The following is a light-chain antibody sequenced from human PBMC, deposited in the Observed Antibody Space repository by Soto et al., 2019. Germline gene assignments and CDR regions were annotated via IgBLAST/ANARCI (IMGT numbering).Light chain of an antibody. CDR2: AAS. CDR1: QSVNNN. CDR3: QQYDTWPIT. Sequence: EKVMTHSPATLSVSPWEIATLSCRASQSVNNNLAWYQQKPGQAPRLLIYAASSRATDIPGRFSGSGSGTEFTLSINSLQSEDFAVYYCQQYDTWPITFGQGTRLEIK. J-gene: IGKJ5*01. V-gene: IGKV3-15*01.